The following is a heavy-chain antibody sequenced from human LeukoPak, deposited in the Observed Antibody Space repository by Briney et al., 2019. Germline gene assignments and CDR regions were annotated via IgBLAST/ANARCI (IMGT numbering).Heavy chain of an antibody. D-gene: IGHD1-7*01. CDR2: IKHDGSET. V-gene: IGHV3-7*04. CDR1: GFTFSSYW. J-gene: IGHJ4*02. CDR3: ARETRWELFDY. Sequence: GGSLRLSCAASGFTFSSYWMSWVRQAPGKGLEWVANIKHDGSETYYVDSVKGRFTISKDSAKNSLYLQMNSLRAEDTAAYYCARETRWELFDYWGQGTLVTVSS.